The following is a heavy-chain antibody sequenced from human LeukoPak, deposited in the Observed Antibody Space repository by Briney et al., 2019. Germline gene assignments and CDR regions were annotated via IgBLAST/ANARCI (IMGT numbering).Heavy chain of an antibody. CDR3: AKDRKGGSSWFTFDY. J-gene: IGHJ4*02. Sequence: GGSLRLSCAASGFTFSSYSFNWVRQAPGKGLEWVSAISGSGGSTYYADSVKGRFTISRDNSKNTLYLQMNSLRAEDTAVYYCAKDRKGGSSWFTFDYWGQGTLVTVSS. CDR2: ISGSGGST. V-gene: IGHV3-23*01. D-gene: IGHD6-13*01. CDR1: GFTFSSYS.